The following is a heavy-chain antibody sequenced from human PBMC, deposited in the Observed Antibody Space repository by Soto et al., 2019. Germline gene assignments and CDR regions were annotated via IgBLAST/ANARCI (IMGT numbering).Heavy chain of an antibody. Sequence: QVQLVQSGAEEKKPGASVKVSCKASGYTFTSYAMNCVRQVPGQTLEMMGRINAGNGNTKCSQKVQGRVTITSDTSASTDYRELSSLRSEDTAVYYCARVCNYGSVDYWGQGPLVTVSS. J-gene: IGHJ4*02. V-gene: IGHV1-3*05. CDR2: INAGNGNT. D-gene: IGHD3-10*01. CDR1: GYTFTSYA. CDR3: ARVCNYGSVDY.